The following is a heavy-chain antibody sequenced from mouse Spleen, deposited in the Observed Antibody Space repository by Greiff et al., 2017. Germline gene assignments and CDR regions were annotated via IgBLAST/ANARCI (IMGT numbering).Heavy chain of an antibody. V-gene: IGHV5-17*01. CDR1: GFTFSDYG. J-gene: IGHJ2*01. Sequence: EVKLMESGGGLVKPGGSLKLSCAASGFTFSDYGMHWVRQAPEKGLEWVAYISSGSSTIYYADTVKGRFTISRDNAKNTLFLQMTSLRSEDTAMYYCARRRGYYFDYWGQGTTLTVSS. CDR2: ISSGSSTI. CDR3: ARRRGYYFDY. D-gene: IGHD3-1*01.